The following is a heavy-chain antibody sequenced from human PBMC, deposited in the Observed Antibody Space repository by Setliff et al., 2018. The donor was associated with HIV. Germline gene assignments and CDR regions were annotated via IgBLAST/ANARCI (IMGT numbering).Heavy chain of an antibody. J-gene: IGHJ4*02. CDR3: AREECTSWPRVHY. CDR2: MHTSGST. D-gene: IGHD6-13*01. CDR1: GGSISFGCYY. V-gene: IGHV4-61*02. Sequence: SETPSLTCTVSGGSISFGCYYWSWIRQPAGKGLEWIGRMHTSGSTSYSPSLKSRVTISIDTSKNQFSLELTSLIAADTAVYYCAREECTSWPRVHYWGQGALVTVSS.